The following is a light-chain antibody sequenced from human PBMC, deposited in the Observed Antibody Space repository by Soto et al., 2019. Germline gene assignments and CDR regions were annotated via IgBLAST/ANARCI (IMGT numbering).Light chain of an antibody. J-gene: IGKJ1*01. CDR3: KQSYSALVA. V-gene: IGKV1-39*01. CDR2: ATS. CDR1: QTISSW. Sequence: DIQMTQSPSTLSGSVGDRVTITCRASQTISSWLAWYQQKPGKAPELLIYATSNLQSGVQSRFSGSGSGTDFTLTISSLQPEDFATYYCKQSYSALVAFGQGTKVDIK.